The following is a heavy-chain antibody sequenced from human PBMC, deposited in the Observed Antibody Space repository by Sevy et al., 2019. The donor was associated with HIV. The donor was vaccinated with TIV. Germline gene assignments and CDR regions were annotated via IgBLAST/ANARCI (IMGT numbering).Heavy chain of an antibody. CDR1: GGSISSSSYY. Sequence: SETLSLTCTVSGGSISSSSYYWGWIRQPPGKGLEWIGNIYYSGITYFNPSLKSRVTISVDTSKNQFSLKLRSVPAADTAVYYCASSFPTSGYTYPYYYMDVWGKGTTVTVSS. V-gene: IGHV4-39*01. CDR2: IYYSGIT. J-gene: IGHJ6*03. D-gene: IGHD5-18*01. CDR3: ASSFPTSGYTYPYYYMDV.